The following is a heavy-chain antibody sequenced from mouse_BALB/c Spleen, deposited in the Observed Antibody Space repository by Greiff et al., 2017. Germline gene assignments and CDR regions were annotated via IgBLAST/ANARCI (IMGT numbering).Heavy chain of an antibody. V-gene: IGHV3-2*02. CDR1: GYSITSDYA. CDR2: ISYSGST. Sequence: EVQLQQSGPGLVKPSQSLSLTCTVTGYSITSDYAWNWIRQFPGNKLEWMGYISYSGSTSYNPSLKSRISITRDTSKNQFFLQLNSVTTEDTATYYCARSYFDYWGQGTTLTVSS. J-gene: IGHJ2*01. CDR3: ARSYFDY.